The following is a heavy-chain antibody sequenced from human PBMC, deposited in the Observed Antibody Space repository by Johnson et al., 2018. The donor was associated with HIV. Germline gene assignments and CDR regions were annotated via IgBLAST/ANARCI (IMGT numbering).Heavy chain of an antibody. D-gene: IGHD6-19*01. CDR1: GFTSSNYA. Sequence: QVQLVESGGGVVQPGRSLRLSCAASGFTSSNYAMHWVRQAPGRGLEWVAVISYDGSDEYYADSVKGRFTISRDNAKNSLYLQMNSLRAEDTALYYCARGVGGAGDDAFDIWGQGTMVTVSS. V-gene: IGHV3-30*04. CDR3: ARGVGGAGDDAFDI. J-gene: IGHJ3*02. CDR2: ISYDGSDE.